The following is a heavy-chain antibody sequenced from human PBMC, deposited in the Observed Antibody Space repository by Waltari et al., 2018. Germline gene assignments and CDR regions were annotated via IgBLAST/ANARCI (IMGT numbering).Heavy chain of an antibody. V-gene: IGHV1-69*14. Sequence: QVQLVQSGAEVKKPGSSVKVSCKASGGTFSSYAISWVRPAPGQGLEWMGGIIPIFGTANYAQKFQGRVTITADKSTSTAYMELSSLRSEDTAVYYCARESPYYDFWSGYMRPTDAFDIWGQGTMVTVSS. CDR2: IIPIFGTA. CDR1: GGTFSSYA. CDR3: ARESPYYDFWSGYMRPTDAFDI. D-gene: IGHD3-3*01. J-gene: IGHJ3*02.